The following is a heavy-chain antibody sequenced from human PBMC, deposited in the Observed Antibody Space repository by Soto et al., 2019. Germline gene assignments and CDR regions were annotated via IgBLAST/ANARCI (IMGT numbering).Heavy chain of an antibody. CDR2: IYWDDEN. CDR1: GFSFTTSRVS. Sequence: QITLKESGPTLVKPTQTLTLTCTFSGFSFTTSRVSVGWIRQPPRKALAWLAIIYWDDENRYSPSLKSRLTVTKDTSEDQGVLTMSNMDPVDTGTYFCAYNEGSCSGGGCSPFQPRGQGTLVTVSS. D-gene: IGHD2-15*01. J-gene: IGHJ1*01. CDR3: AYNEGSCSGGGCSPFQP. V-gene: IGHV2-5*02.